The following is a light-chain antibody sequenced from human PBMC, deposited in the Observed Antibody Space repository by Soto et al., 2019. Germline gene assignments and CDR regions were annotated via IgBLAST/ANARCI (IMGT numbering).Light chain of an antibody. CDR2: GAS. CDR1: QSVNSN. Sequence: EIMMTQSPVTLSVSPGERATLSCRASQSVNSNLAWYQQKPGQAPRLLIYGASTRATGIPARLSGSGSGTEFTLTISSLQSEDFAVYYCQQYNNWWTFGQGTKVDIK. J-gene: IGKJ1*01. CDR3: QQYNNWWT. V-gene: IGKV3-15*01.